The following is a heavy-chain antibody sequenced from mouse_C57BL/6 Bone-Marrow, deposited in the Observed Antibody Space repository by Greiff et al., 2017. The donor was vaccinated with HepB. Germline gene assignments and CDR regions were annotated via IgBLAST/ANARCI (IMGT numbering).Heavy chain of an antibody. V-gene: IGHV7-3*01. Sequence: EVKLVESGGGLVQPGGSLSLSCAASGFTFTDYYMSWVRQPPGKALEWVGFIRNKANGYTTEYSASVKGRFTISRDNSQSILYLQMNALSAKDSATYYCARLHYYGYYNWYFDVWGTGTTVTVSS. CDR2: IRNKANGYTT. CDR3: ARLHYYGYYNWYFDV. D-gene: IGHD2-1*01. CDR1: GFTFTDYY. J-gene: IGHJ1*03.